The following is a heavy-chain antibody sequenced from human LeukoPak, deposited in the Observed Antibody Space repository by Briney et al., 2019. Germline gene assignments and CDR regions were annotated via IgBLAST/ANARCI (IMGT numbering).Heavy chain of an antibody. D-gene: IGHD2-15*01. CDR1: GFIFSSYG. J-gene: IGHJ4*02. V-gene: IGHV3-30*18. Sequence: PGGSLRLSCAASGFIFSSYGMHWVRQAPGKGLEWVAVISYDEITKYYADSVKGRFAMSRDNSENTLYLQMNSLRPEDTAVYYCAKSGTRYCSGGNCYFDYWGQGTLVTVSS. CDR2: ISYDEITK. CDR3: AKSGTRYCSGGNCYFDY.